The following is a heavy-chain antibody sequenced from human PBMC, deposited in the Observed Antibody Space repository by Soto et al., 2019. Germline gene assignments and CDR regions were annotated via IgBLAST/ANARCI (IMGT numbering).Heavy chain of an antibody. J-gene: IGHJ6*02. V-gene: IGHV3-30-3*01. CDR2: ISYDGTNK. Sequence: PGGSLRLSCAASGFSFSISPMHWVRQAPGKGPEWVALISYDGTNKFYADSVKGRFTISRDNSKSTLYLQVDSLRPEDAAVYYCAKEGRYDILTGYYRYSPNYYYGMDVWGQGTTVTVSS. CDR3: AKEGRYDILTGYYRYSPNYYYGMDV. D-gene: IGHD3-9*01. CDR1: GFSFSISP.